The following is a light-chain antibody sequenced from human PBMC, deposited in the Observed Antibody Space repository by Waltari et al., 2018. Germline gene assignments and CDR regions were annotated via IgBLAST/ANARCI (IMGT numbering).Light chain of an antibody. Sequence: QSALTQPPSASGLPRPAVSIPRTGTSSDVGTYNAVSWYQQHPGKAPKLIIYDVSERPSGVPDRFSGSKSANTASLTVSGLQAEDEADYYCNSYAGSNSVVFGGGTKLTVL. CDR3: NSYAGSNSVV. CDR2: DVS. CDR1: SSDVGTYNA. J-gene: IGLJ3*02. V-gene: IGLV2-8*01.